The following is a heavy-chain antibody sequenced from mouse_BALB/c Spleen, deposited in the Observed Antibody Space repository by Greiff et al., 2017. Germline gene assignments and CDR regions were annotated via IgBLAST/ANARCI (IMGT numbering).Heavy chain of an antibody. CDR1: GFAFSSYD. J-gene: IGHJ2*01. D-gene: IGHD1-1*01. Sequence: EVKLVESGGGLVKPGGSLKLSCAASGFAFSSYDMSWVRQTPEKRLEWVAYISSGGGSTYYPDTVKGRFTISRDNAKNTLYLQMSSLKSEDTAMYYCARLEYYGSSYEDYFDYWGQGTTLTVSS. V-gene: IGHV5-12-1*01. CDR3: ARLEYYGSSYEDYFDY. CDR2: ISSGGGST.